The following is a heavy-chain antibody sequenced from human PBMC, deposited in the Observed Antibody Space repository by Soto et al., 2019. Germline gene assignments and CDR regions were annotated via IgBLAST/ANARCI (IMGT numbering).Heavy chain of an antibody. V-gene: IGHV1-18*01. CDR2: ISSYNGNT. J-gene: IGHJ5*02. CDR1: GYTFTSYG. D-gene: IGHD3-22*01. CDR3: ARYHGNYYLNWFDP. Sequence: ASVKVSCKASGYTFTSYGISWVRQAPGQGLEWVGWISSYNGNTNYAQKLQGRVTMTTDTSTSTAYMELRSLRSDDTAVYYCARYHGNYYLNWFDPWGQGTQVTVSS.